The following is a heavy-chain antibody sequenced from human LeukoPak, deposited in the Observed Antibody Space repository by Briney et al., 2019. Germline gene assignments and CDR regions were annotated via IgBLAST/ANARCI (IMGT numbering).Heavy chain of an antibody. CDR3: ARAHYGSGLFDS. CDR2: IKQDGSEK. CDR1: GFTFSSYA. D-gene: IGHD3-10*01. Sequence: GGSLRLSCAASGFTFSSYAMSWVRQAPGKGLEWVANIKQDGSEKYYVDSVKGRFTISRDNSKNSLYLQMNSLRAEDTAVYYCARAHYGSGLFDSWGQGTLVTVSS. J-gene: IGHJ4*02. V-gene: IGHV3-7*05.